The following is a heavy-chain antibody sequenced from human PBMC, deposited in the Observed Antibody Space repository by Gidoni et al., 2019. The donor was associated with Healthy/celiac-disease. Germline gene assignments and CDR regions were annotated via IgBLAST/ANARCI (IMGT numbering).Heavy chain of an antibody. D-gene: IGHD4-17*01. V-gene: IGHV1-18*01. CDR3: ARSIPPDSGYDLQVDYGDYSVNYRAYWYFDL. CDR1: GYTFTSKG. J-gene: IGHJ2*01. CDR2: ISAYTGNT. Sequence: QVQLVQSGAEGKTTGASGKVSGKASGYTFTSKGISWVRQARGIGLEWMGWISAYTGNTNHAQKLQGRVTMTTDPSTSTAYMELRSLSSDDTAVYYCARSIPPDSGYDLQVDYGDYSVNYRAYWYFDLWGRGTLVTFSS.